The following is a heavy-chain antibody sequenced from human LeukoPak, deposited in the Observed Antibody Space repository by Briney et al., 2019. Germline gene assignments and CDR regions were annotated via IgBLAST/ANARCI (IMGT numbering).Heavy chain of an antibody. V-gene: IGHV4-4*07. CDR3: AREGGSGWSDP. CDR1: GDSFSSYF. CDR2: LYPSGST. J-gene: IGHJ5*02. Sequence: SETLSLTCTVSGDSFSSYFWNWIRQPAGEGLEYIGRLYPSGSTDYNPSLKSRVTMSVDTSKNRVSLKLSSVTAADTAVYYCAREGGSGWSDPWGPGTLVTVSS. D-gene: IGHD6-19*01.